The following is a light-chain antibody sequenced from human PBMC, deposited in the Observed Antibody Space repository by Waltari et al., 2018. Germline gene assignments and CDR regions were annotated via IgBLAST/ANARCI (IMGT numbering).Light chain of an antibody. Sequence: QSALPQPPSASGSPGQPVTISCTGHSSNVGTFNFVSWYQQHPGKAPKLMIYEVTKRPSGVPDRFSGSKSGNTASLSVSGLQAEDEADYYCTSYAGSDKLLFGGGTKLTVL. J-gene: IGLJ3*02. CDR1: SSNVGTFNF. CDR2: EVT. CDR3: TSYAGSDKLL. V-gene: IGLV2-8*01.